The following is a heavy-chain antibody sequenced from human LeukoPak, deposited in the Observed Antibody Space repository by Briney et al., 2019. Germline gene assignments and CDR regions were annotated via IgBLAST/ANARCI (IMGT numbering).Heavy chain of an antibody. J-gene: IGHJ1*01. V-gene: IGHV3-48*03. Sequence: SLRLSCAASGFTFSIDEMNWVRQVPAQGLGWVSYISGSGTTIYYAAPVNGRFAISRNYTKNSMYLQTNSLRAEKTAVYYCARPPRGGNVGYFQHWGQGTLVTVSS. CDR1: GFTFSIDE. CDR3: ARPPRGGNVGYFQH. CDR2: ISGSGTTI.